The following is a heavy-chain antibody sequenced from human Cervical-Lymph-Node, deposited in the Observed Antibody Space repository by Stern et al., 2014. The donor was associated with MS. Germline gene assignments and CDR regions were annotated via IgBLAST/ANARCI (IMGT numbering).Heavy chain of an antibody. CDR1: GFTFGDYD. CDR3: TRVRQSGSYYYHFGMDV. V-gene: IGHV3-49*04. D-gene: IGHD1-26*01. Sequence: EVQLEESGGGLVKPGRSLRLSCTTSGFTFGDYDLSWVRQAPGKGLEWVGFIRAKPYAGTTEYAASVKGRFTISRDNSGGIAYLQMYSLKTEDTAVYFCTRVRQSGSYYYHFGMDVWGQGTTVTVSS. J-gene: IGHJ6*02. CDR2: IRAKPYAGTT.